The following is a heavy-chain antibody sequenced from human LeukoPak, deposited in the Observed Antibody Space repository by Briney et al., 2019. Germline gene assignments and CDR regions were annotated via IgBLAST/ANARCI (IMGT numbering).Heavy chain of an antibody. CDR1: GYSISSGYY. CDR2: IYYSGST. Sequence: SETLSLTCTVSGYSISSGYYWGWIRQPPGKGLEWIGSIYYSGSTYYNPSLKSRVTISVDTSKNQFSLKLSSVTAADTAVYYCARAGSIAVAGTDDYWGQGTLVTVSS. CDR3: ARAGSIAVAGTDDY. V-gene: IGHV4-38-2*02. J-gene: IGHJ4*02. D-gene: IGHD6-19*01.